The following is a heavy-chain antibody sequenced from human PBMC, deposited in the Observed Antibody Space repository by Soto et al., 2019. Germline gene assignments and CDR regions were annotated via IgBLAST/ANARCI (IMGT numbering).Heavy chain of an antibody. D-gene: IGHD4-17*01. CDR2: IYNIGST. J-gene: IGHJ3*01. CDR3: ASPITAYGDYDAFDL. Sequence: QVQLQESGPGLVKPSETLSLTCTVSGVSISSYYWSWIRQPPGKGLEWIGYIYNIGSTNYNPALSSPVTISVDTSQNQLSLKVNSVTAADTAVYYCASPITAYGDYDAFDLWGQGTMVTVSS. CDR1: GVSISSYY. V-gene: IGHV4-59*08.